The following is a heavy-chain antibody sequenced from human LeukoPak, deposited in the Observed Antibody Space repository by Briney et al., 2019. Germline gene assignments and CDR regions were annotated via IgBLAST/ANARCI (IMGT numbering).Heavy chain of an antibody. Sequence: ASVKVSCKASGYTFTSYYMHWVRQAPGQGLEWMGVIIPSGGSTIYAQKFQGRVTMTSDTSTSTVYMELSSLRSEDTAVYYCARELYPYSSDYDYWGQGTLVTVSS. CDR2: IIPSGGST. CDR3: ARELYPYSSDYDY. J-gene: IGHJ4*02. D-gene: IGHD6-19*01. V-gene: IGHV1-46*01. CDR1: GYTFTSYY.